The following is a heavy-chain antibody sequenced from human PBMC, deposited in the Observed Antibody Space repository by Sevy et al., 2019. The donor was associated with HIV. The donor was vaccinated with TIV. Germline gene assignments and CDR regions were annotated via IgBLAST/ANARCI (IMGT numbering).Heavy chain of an antibody. CDR2: IKSITDGGTT. CDR3: TTDFFWTID. CDR1: GFDFSNAW. V-gene: IGHV3-15*01. Sequence: GGSLRLSCEASGFDFSNAWMTWVRQAPGKGLEWVGHIKSITDGGTTDYGAPVKGRFTISRHDSKNTLYLQMNSLKTEDTAVYYCTTDFFWTIDWGQGTLVTVSS. J-gene: IGHJ4*02. D-gene: IGHD3-3*01.